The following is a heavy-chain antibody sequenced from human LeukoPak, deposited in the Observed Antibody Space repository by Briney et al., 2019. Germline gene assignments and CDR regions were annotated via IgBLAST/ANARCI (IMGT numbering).Heavy chain of an antibody. J-gene: IGHJ4*02. CDR2: IYYSGST. CDR3: ARIKGGAGDYGGNTDY. D-gene: IGHD4-23*01. Sequence: SETLSLTCTVSGGSISSYYWSWIRQPPGKGLEWIGYIYYSGSTNYNPSLKSRVTISVDTSKNQFSLKLSSVTAADTAVYYCARIKGGAGDYGGNTDYWGQGTLVTVSS. V-gene: IGHV4-59*08. CDR1: GGSISSYY.